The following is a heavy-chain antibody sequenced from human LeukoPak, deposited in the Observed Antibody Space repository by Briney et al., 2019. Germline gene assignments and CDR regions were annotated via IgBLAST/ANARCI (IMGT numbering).Heavy chain of an antibody. D-gene: IGHD2-2*01. Sequence: KPSETLSLTCTVSGDSINSRSYYWDWIRQPPGKGLEWIGNLYYGGNTHYNPSLKSRVTISADTSNNQFSLNLSSVIATDTAVYYCARRVSRGSCHLDYWGQGTLVTVSS. CDR2: LYYGGNT. J-gene: IGHJ4*02. CDR3: ARRVSRGSCHLDY. CDR1: GDSINSRSYY. V-gene: IGHV4-39*01.